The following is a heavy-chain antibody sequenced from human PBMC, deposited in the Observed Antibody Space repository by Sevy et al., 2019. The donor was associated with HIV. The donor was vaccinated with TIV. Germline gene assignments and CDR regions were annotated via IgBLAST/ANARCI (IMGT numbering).Heavy chain of an antibody. CDR3: ASTSGQLDNYYYYYYMDV. V-gene: IGHV1-69*06. CDR2: IIPIFDTA. D-gene: IGHD6-6*01. Sequence: ASVKVSCKASGGTFSSYAISWVRQAPGQGLEWMGGIIPIFDTANYAQKFQGRVTITADKSTSTAYMELSSLRSEDTAVYYCASTSGQLDNYYYYYYMDVWGQGTTVTVSS. CDR1: GGTFSSYA. J-gene: IGHJ6*03.